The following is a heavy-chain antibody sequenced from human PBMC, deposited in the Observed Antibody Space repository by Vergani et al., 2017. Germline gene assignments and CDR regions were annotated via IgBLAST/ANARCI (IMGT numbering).Heavy chain of an antibody. CDR1: GYTFTGYY. V-gene: IGHV1-2*02. CDR3: ARGLSSGWYDAFDI. D-gene: IGHD6-19*01. CDR2: INPNSGGT. J-gene: IGHJ3*02. Sequence: QVQLVQSGAEVKKPGASVKVSCKASGYTFTGYYMHWVRPAPGQGLEWMGWINPNSGGTNYAQKFQGRVTMTRDTSISTAYMELSRLTSDDTAVYYCARGLSSGWYDAFDIWGQGPMVTVSS.